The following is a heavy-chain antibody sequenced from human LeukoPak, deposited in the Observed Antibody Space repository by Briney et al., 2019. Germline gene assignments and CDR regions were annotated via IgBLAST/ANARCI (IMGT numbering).Heavy chain of an antibody. V-gene: IGHV4-61*02. CDR2: IYTSGST. D-gene: IGHD2-15*01. Sequence: SETLSLTCTVSVGSISSGSYYWSWIRQPAGKGLEWIGRIYTSGSTNYNPSLKSRVTISVDTSKNQFSLKLSSVTAADTAVYYCARARILGYCSGGSCYSLDYWGQGTLVTVSS. J-gene: IGHJ4*02. CDR3: ARARILGYCSGGSCYSLDY. CDR1: VGSISSGSYY.